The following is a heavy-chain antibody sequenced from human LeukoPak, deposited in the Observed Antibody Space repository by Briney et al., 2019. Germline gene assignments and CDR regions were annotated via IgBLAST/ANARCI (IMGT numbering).Heavy chain of an antibody. Sequence: SETLSLTCAVYGGSFSTYYWGWIRQPPGKGLEWIGSIFYSGNTYYNPSLKSRVTISVDTSKSQFSLKLSSVTAADTAVYYCARLYAGTRPPDYWGQGTLVTVSS. J-gene: IGHJ4*02. CDR2: IFYSGNT. CDR3: ARLYAGTRPPDY. D-gene: IGHD2-2*02. V-gene: IGHV4-39*01. CDR1: GGSFSTYY.